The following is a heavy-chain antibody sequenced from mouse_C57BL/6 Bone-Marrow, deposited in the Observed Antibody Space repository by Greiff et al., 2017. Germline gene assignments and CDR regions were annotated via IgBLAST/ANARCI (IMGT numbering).Heavy chain of an antibody. Sequence: QVQLQQSGPELVKPGASVKLSCKASGHTFTSYDINWVKQRPGPGLEWIGWIYPRDGSTKYNEKFKGKATLTVDTSSSTAYMELHSLTSEDSAVYFCARDYGSSYWYFDVWGTGTTVTVSS. J-gene: IGHJ1*03. CDR3: ARDYGSSYWYFDV. D-gene: IGHD1-1*01. CDR1: GHTFTSYD. V-gene: IGHV1-85*01. CDR2: IYPRDGST.